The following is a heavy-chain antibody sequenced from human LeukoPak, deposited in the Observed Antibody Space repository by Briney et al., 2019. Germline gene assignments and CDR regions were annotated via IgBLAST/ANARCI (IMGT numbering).Heavy chain of an antibody. J-gene: IGHJ3*02. CDR1: GFSFTIFW. Sequence: GGSLRLSCAASGFSFTIFWMTWVRQAPGKGLEWVANIKPDGSAGYYVDSVKGRFTISRDNAKNSLYLQMNTLRDEDTAVYFCGREGRNMGAFDIWGQGTMVTVSS. CDR2: IKPDGSAG. V-gene: IGHV3-7*01. D-gene: IGHD1/OR15-1a*01. CDR3: GREGRNMGAFDI.